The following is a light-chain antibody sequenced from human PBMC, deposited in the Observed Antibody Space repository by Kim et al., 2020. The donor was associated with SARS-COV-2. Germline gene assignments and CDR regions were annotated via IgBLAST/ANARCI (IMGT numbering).Light chain of an antibody. V-gene: IGLV2-18*02. Sequence: QSVLTQPPSVSGSPGHSVTISCTGTSSDIGSYNRVSWYQQPPGTAPKLLIWEVTNRPSGVPDRFSGSKSGNTASLTISGLRAEDEGDYYCMSSTSTTTWVFGGGTQLTVL. CDR3: MSSTSTTTWV. J-gene: IGLJ3*02. CDR2: EVT. CDR1: SSDIGSYNR.